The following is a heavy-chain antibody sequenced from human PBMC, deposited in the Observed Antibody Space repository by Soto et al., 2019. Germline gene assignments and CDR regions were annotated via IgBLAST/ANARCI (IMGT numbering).Heavy chain of an antibody. CDR1: GFTFSSYA. J-gene: IGHJ4*02. CDR3: AKDKPIVVGYSYGYSGY. Sequence: PGGSLRLSCAASGFTFSSYAMSWVRQAPGKGLEWVSAISGSGGSTYYADSVKGRFTISRDNSKNTLYLQMNSLRAEDTAVYYCAKDKPIVVGYSYGYSGYWGQGTLVTVSS. CDR2: ISGSGGST. D-gene: IGHD5-18*01. V-gene: IGHV3-23*01.